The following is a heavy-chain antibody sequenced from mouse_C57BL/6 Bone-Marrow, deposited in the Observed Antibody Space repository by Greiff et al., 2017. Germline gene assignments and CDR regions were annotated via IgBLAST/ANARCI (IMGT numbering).Heavy chain of an antibody. V-gene: IGHV5-6*01. CDR1: GFTFSSYG. CDR3: ARQDYGSSYVHHYYAMDY. D-gene: IGHD1-1*01. Sequence: EVQLVESGGDLVKPGGSLKLSCAASGFTFSSYGMSWVRQTPDKRLEWVATISSGGGYTYYPDSLKGRFTISRDNAKTTVYLQMSSLTSEDTAMYYCARQDYGSSYVHHYYAMDYWGQGTSVTVSS. CDR2: ISSGGGYT. J-gene: IGHJ4*01.